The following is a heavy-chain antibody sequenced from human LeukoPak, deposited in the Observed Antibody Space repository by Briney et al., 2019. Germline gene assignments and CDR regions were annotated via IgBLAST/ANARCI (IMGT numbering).Heavy chain of an antibody. CDR3: AKEGAAMGYFDY. Sequence: GGSLRLSCAASGFTFSSYGMSWVRQAPGKGLEWISAISATGGSIYYADSVKGRFTISRDNSKNTLYLQMNSLRAEDTAVYYCAKEGAAMGYFDYWGQGTLVTVSS. D-gene: IGHD2-2*01. J-gene: IGHJ4*02. CDR2: ISATGGSI. V-gene: IGHV3-23*01. CDR1: GFTFSSYG.